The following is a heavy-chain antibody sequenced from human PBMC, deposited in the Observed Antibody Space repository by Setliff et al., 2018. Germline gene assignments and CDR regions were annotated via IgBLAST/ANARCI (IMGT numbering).Heavy chain of an antibody. V-gene: IGHV3-15*01. J-gene: IGHJ5*02. CDR2: IKSSIEGATS. Sequence: GGSLRLSCSVSGITFKNAWMTWVRQAPGKGPEGVGRIKSSIEGATSDYGAPAKGRFTISRDDSKNMIFLQMNDLKIEDTGYYYCATGPRDSRNYLTWLGSWGQGTLVTVSS. D-gene: IGHD4-4*01. CDR3: ATGPRDSRNYLTWLGS. CDR1: GITFKNAW.